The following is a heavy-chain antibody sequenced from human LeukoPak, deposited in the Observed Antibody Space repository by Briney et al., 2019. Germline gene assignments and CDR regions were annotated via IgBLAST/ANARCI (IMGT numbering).Heavy chain of an antibody. J-gene: IGHJ4*02. CDR2: LGGSGGGT. D-gene: IGHD3-10*01. V-gene: IGHV3-23*01. CDR1: GFTFSSFV. Sequence: GGSLRLSCAASGFTFSSFVMSWVRQAPGKGLEWVSSLGGSGGGTYYADSVKGRFTISRDNSKNTLYLLMNSLRGDDTALYYCAKISGSGSSHSDYWGQGTLVTVSS. CDR3: AKISGSGSSHSDY.